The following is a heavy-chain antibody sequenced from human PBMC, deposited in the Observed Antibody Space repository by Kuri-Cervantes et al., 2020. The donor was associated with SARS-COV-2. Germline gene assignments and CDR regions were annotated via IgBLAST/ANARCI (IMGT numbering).Heavy chain of an antibody. V-gene: IGHV3-66*01. Sequence: GGSLRLSCAASGFTVSSNYMSWVRQAPGKGLEWVSVLYSGGSTYYAASVKGRFTISRDNSKNTLYLQMNSLSAEDTAVYYCARDAGASSSLYVDYWGQGTLVTVSS. CDR1: GFTVSSNY. J-gene: IGHJ4*02. CDR3: ARDAGASSSLYVDY. CDR2: LYSGGST. D-gene: IGHD6-13*01.